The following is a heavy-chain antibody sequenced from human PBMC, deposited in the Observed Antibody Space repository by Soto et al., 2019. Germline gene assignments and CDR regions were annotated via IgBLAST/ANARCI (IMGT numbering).Heavy chain of an antibody. J-gene: IGHJ4*02. CDR2: TRNKANSYTT. CDR1: GFTFSDHY. V-gene: IGHV3-72*01. Sequence: PGGSLRLSCAASGFTFSDHYMDWVRQAPGKGLEWVGRTRNKANSYTTEYAASVKGRFTISRDDSKNSVFLLMNSLRTEDTAVYYCARVRGSSWPLSFFDYWGQGALVTVSS. D-gene: IGHD6-13*01. CDR3: ARVRGSSWPLSFFDY.